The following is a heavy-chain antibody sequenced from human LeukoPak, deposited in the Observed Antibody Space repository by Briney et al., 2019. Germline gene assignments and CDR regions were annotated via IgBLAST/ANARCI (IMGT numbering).Heavy chain of an antibody. CDR1: GVTVTSSTYF. CDR3: ARDGFYYHYYMDV. V-gene: IGHV4-39*07. CDR2: ISYSRAT. Sequence: SETLSLTCTLSGVTVTSSTYFWGWIRQPPGKGLEWIGSISYSRATYYNPSLKSRISMSAHTSKNQFSLKLSSVTAADTAVYYCARDGFYYHYYMDVWGEGTTVTVSS. J-gene: IGHJ6*03. D-gene: IGHD1-14*01.